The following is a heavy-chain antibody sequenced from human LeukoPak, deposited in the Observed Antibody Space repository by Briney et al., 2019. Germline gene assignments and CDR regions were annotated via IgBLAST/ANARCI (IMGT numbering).Heavy chain of an antibody. D-gene: IGHD6-19*01. CDR1: GGSISGYY. J-gene: IGHJ2*01. CDR2: IYYSGST. CDR3: ARLNDIAVAGSPKDWYFDL. V-gene: IGHV4-59*01. Sequence: SETLSLTCIVSGGSISGYYWNWIRQAPGKGLEWIGYIYYSGSTKYNPSLKSRVALSVDTSKMQFSLKLSSVTAADTAVYYCARLNDIAVAGSPKDWYFDLWGRGTLVTVSS.